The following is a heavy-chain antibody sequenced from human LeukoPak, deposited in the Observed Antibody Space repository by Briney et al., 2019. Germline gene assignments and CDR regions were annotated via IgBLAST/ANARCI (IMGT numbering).Heavy chain of an antibody. CDR3: AKDKGLSGERAFDY. V-gene: IGHV3-9*01. CDR1: GFTFDDYA. D-gene: IGHD5-12*01. J-gene: IGHJ4*02. CDR2: ISWNSGSI. Sequence: PGRSLRLSCAASGFTFDDYAMHWVRQAPGKGLEWVSGISWNSGSIGYADSVKGRFTISRDNAKNSLYLQMNSLRAEDTALYYCAKDKGLSGERAFDYWGQGTLVTVSS.